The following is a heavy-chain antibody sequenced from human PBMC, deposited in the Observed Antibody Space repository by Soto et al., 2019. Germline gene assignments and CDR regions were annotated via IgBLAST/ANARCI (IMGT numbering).Heavy chain of an antibody. V-gene: IGHV1-18*01. CDR1: GYTFTSYG. J-gene: IGHJ3*02. D-gene: IGHD6-6*01. CDR3: ARDLYSSSGDAFDI. CDR2: ISAYSGNT. Sequence: QVQLVQSGAEVKKPVASVKVSCKASGYTFTSYGISWVRQATGQWLEWMGWISAYSGNTNYAQKLQGRVTMTTATSTNTAYMQLRRLRSDDTAVYYCARDLYSSSGDAFDIWGQGTMVTVSS.